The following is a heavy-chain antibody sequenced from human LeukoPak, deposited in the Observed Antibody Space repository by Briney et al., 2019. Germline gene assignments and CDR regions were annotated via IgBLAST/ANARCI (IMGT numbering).Heavy chain of an antibody. CDR3: ARGGGQDHRHDDAFDI. CDR1: GFTFSSYW. D-gene: IGHD3-16*01. V-gene: IGHV3-11*01. CDR2: ISSSGSTI. J-gene: IGHJ3*02. Sequence: GGFLRLSCAGSGFTFSSYWMTWIRQAPGKGLEWVSYISSSGSTIYYADSVKGRFTISRDNAKNSLYLQMNSLRAEDTAVYYCARGGGQDHRHDDAFDIWGQGTMVTVSS.